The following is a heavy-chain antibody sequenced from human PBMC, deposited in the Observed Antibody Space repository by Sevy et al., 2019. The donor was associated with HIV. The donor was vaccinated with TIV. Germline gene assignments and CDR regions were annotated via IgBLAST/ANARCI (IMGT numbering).Heavy chain of an antibody. CDR1: GFTFSSHW. CDR3: ARSKVGVGDAFDI. Sequence: GESLKISCAASGFTFSSHWMQWVRQAPGNGLVWVSRLNYDGSYTNYADSVKGRFTISRDNAKSPLYLQMNSLRAEDTALYYCARSKVGVGDAFDIWGQGTMVTVSS. J-gene: IGHJ3*02. D-gene: IGHD3-16*01. V-gene: IGHV3-74*01. CDR2: LNYDGSYT.